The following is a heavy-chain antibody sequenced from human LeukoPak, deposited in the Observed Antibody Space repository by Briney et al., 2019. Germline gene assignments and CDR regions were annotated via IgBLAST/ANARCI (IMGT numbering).Heavy chain of an antibody. D-gene: IGHD2-2*01. CDR3: ARDPRGVLWGIYYYYYMDV. CDR1: GYTFTGYY. Sequence: ASVKVSCKASGYTFTGYYMHWVRQAPGQGLEWMGWINPNSGGTNYAQKFQGRVTMTRDASISTAYMELSRLRSDDTAVYYCARDPRGVLWGIYYYYYMDVWGKGTTVTVSS. V-gene: IGHV1-2*02. CDR2: INPNSGGT. J-gene: IGHJ6*03.